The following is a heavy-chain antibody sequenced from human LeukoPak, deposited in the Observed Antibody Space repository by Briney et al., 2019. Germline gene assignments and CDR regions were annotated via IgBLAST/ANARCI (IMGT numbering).Heavy chain of an antibody. Sequence: SLKDSCKASRGTFSSYAISWVRQAPGQGLEWMGGIIPIFGTANYAQKFQGRVTMTEDTSTDTAYMELSSLRSEDTAVYYCATAGTYGSGSYYSIWDFDYWGQGTLVTVSS. J-gene: IGHJ4*02. CDR3: ATAGTYGSGSYYSIWDFDY. D-gene: IGHD3-10*01. CDR1: RGTFSSYA. CDR2: IIPIFGTA. V-gene: IGHV1-69*06.